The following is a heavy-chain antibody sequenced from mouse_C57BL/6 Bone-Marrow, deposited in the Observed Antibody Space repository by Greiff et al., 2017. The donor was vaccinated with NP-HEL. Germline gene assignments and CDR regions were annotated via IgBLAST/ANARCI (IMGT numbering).Heavy chain of an antibody. J-gene: IGHJ1*03. CDR2: IWSGGST. Sequence: VKLVESGPGLVQPSQSLSITCTVSGFSLTSYGVHWVRQSPGKGLEWLGVIWSGGSTDYNAAFISRLSISKDNSKSQVFFKMNSLQADDTAIYYCAIYYYGSKDWYFDVWGTGTTVTVSS. CDR1: GFSLTSYG. V-gene: IGHV2-2*01. D-gene: IGHD1-1*01. CDR3: AIYYYGSKDWYFDV.